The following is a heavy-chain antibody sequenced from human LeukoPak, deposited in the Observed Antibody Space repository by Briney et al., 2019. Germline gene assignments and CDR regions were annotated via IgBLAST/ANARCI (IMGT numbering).Heavy chain of an antibody. J-gene: IGHJ6*02. CDR2: INPGDSAT. D-gene: IGHD2-2*01. CDR1: GYRFTSYW. CDR3: ARHPDRTRTSCYVDYYGMDV. Sequence: GESLQISCKGSGYRFTSYWIGWVRQLPGKGLEWMGIINPGDSATRYSPSFQGQVTISADKSISTAYLQWSSLKASDTAMYYCARHPDRTRTSCYVDYYGMDVWGQGTTVTVSS. V-gene: IGHV5-51*01.